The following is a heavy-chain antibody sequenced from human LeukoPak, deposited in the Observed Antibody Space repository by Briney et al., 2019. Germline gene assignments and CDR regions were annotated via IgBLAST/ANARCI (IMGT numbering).Heavy chain of an antibody. D-gene: IGHD2/OR15-2a*01. J-gene: IGHJ3*02. V-gene: IGHV3-74*01. CDR2: INTDGSST. CDR1: GFTFSSYW. Sequence: GGSLRLSCAASGFTFSSYWMHWVRQAPGKGLVWVPRINTDGSSTSYADSVKGRFTISRDNAKNSLYLQMNSLRAEDTAVYYCSFPRTSDAFDIWGQGTMVTVSS. CDR3: SFPRTSDAFDI.